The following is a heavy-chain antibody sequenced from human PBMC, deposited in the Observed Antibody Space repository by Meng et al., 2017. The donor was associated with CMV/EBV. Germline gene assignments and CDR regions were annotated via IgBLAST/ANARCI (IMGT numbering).Heavy chain of an antibody. V-gene: IGHV3-21*01. CDR3: ARYAGATFAYYYYGMDG. Sequence: GESLKISCAASGFTFSSYSMNWVRQAPGKGLEWVSSISSSSSYIYYADSVKGRFTISRDNAKNSLYLQMNSLRAEDTAVYYCARYAGATFAYYYYGMDGWGQGTTVTVSS. CDR1: GFTFSSYS. D-gene: IGHD1-26*01. J-gene: IGHJ6*02. CDR2: ISSSSSYI.